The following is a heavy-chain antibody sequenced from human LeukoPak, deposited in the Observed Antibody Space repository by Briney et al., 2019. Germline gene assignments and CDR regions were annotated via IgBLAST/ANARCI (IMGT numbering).Heavy chain of an antibody. J-gene: IGHJ6*04. Sequence: SETLSLTCTVSGGSVSSGSYYWSWIRQPPGKGLEWIGYIYYSGSTYYNPSLKSRVTISVDTSKNQFSLKLSSVTAADTAVYYCARAVAVAGHSAAVYYYYYGMDVWGKGTTVTVSS. D-gene: IGHD6-19*01. CDR1: GGSVSSGSYY. CDR2: IYYSGST. V-gene: IGHV4-61*01. CDR3: ARAVAVAGHSAAVYYYYYGMDV.